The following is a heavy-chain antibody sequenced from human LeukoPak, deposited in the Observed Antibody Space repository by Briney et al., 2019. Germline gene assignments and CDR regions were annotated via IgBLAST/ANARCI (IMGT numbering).Heavy chain of an antibody. CDR3: ASRHDYGDYVTEYFQH. Sequence: ASVKVSCKASGYTFTGYYMHWVRQAPGQGLEWMGWINPNSGGTNYAQKFQGRVTMTRDTSISTAYMELSRLRSDDTAVYYCASRHDYGDYVTEYFQHWGQGTLVTVSS. V-gene: IGHV1-2*02. J-gene: IGHJ1*01. CDR1: GYTFTGYY. CDR2: INPNSGGT. D-gene: IGHD4-17*01.